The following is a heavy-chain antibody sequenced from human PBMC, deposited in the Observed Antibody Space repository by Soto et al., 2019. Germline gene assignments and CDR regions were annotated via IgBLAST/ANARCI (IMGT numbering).Heavy chain of an antibody. CDR2: ISISKGKT. V-gene: IGHV1-18*01. Sequence: ASLNVYCKASGYAFRNYDVAWVRRAPGQGLEWMGWISISKGKTYYQQSLQGRVTMTTDTATTTAYMEVRSLRSDDTAVYYCARKGYIGNFGLDVWGQGTTVTVSS. CDR1: GYAFRNYD. D-gene: IGHD5-12*01. CDR3: ARKGYIGNFGLDV. J-gene: IGHJ6*02.